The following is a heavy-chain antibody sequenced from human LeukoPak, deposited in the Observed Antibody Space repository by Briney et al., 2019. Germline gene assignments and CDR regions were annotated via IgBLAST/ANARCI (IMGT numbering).Heavy chain of an antibody. CDR3: ASPYGSGSYWDAFDI. CDR2: ISYDGSNK. Sequence: GGSLRLSCAASGFTFSSYAMHWVRQAPGKGLEGVAVISYDGSNKYYADSVKGRFTISRDNSKNTLYLQMNSLRAEDTAVYYCASPYGSGSYWDAFDIWGQGTMVTVSS. J-gene: IGHJ3*02. V-gene: IGHV3-30-3*01. CDR1: GFTFSSYA. D-gene: IGHD3-10*01.